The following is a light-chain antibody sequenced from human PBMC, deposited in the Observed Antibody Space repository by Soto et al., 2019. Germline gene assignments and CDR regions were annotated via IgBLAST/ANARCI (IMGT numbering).Light chain of an antibody. CDR3: QQYCSSPPIT. V-gene: IGKV3-20*01. J-gene: IGKJ5*01. CDR2: GAS. Sequence: EIVLTQSPGTLSLSPGERATLSCRAGQSVSSSYLAWYQQKPGQAPRLLIYGASSRATGIPDRFSGSGSGTDFTLTISRLEPEDFAVYYCQQYCSSPPITFGQGTRLEIK. CDR1: QSVSSSY.